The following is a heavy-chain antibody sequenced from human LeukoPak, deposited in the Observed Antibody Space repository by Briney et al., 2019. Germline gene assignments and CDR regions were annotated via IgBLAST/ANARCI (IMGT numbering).Heavy chain of an antibody. V-gene: IGHV1-69*04. Sequence: ASVKVSCKASGGTFSSYAISWVRQAPGQGLEWMGRIIPILGIANYAQKFQGRVTITADKSTSTAYMELSSLRSEDTAVYYCARDLSPVPVAMRRQGRAPKPYYGMDVWGQGTTVTVSS. CDR3: ARDLSPVPVAMRRQGRAPKPYYGMDV. CDR1: GGTFSSYA. CDR2: IIPILGIA. D-gene: IGHD2-2*01. J-gene: IGHJ6*02.